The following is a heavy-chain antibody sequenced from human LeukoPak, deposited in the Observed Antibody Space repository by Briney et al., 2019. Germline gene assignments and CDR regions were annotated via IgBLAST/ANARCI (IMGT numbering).Heavy chain of an antibody. CDR1: GYRFTGYY. D-gene: IGHD6-19*01. CDR2: INPNSGGT. Sequence: ASVTVSCKASGYRFTGYYIHWLRQAPGQGLEWMGWINPNSGGTNYAQKFQGRVTMTRDTSISTAYMELSRLRSDDTAVYYCARARQWLVYWGQGTLVTVSS. J-gene: IGHJ4*02. CDR3: ARARQWLVY. V-gene: IGHV1-2*02.